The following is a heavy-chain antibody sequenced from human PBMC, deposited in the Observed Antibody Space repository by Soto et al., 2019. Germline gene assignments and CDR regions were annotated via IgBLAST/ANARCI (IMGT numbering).Heavy chain of an antibody. J-gene: IGHJ6*03. CDR3: ASSIYYDFWSGYYPSYYYYYMDV. CDR2: IYYSGST. D-gene: IGHD3-3*01. Sequence: SETLSLTCTVSGGSISSYYWSWIRQPPGKGLEWIGYIYYSGSTNYNPSLKSRVTISVDTSKNQFSLKLSSVTAADTAVYYCASSIYYDFWSGYYPSYYYYYMDVWGKGTTVTAP. V-gene: IGHV4-59*01. CDR1: GGSISSYY.